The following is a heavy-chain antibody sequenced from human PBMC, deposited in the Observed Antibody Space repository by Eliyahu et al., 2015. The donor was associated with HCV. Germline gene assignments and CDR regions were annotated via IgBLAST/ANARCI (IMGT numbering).Heavy chain of an antibody. D-gene: IGHD5-12*01. V-gene: IGHV3-23*01. CDR2: ISGRAGQV. CDR3: ARGKTDSGYYSSFGY. Sequence: SCAASGFTFSSYAMNWVRQVPGKGLVWVSVISGRAGQVYYADSVKGRFSISRDNSKNTLYLQMNSLRAEDTAVYYCARGKTDSGYYSSFGYWGQGTLVTVSS. CDR1: GFTFSSYA. J-gene: IGHJ4*02.